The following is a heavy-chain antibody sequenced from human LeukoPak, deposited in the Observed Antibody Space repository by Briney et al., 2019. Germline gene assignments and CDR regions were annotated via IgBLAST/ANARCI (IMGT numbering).Heavy chain of an antibody. CDR2: IRYDGSNK. CDR3: AKDARGASSLADY. D-gene: IGHD3-3*02. Sequence: GGSLRLSCAASGFTFSSYGMHWVRQAPGKGLEWVAFIRYDGSNKYYADSVKGRFTISRDNSKNTLYLQMNCLRAEDTAVYYCAKDARGASSLADYWGQGTLVTVSS. V-gene: IGHV3-30*02. CDR1: GFTFSSYG. J-gene: IGHJ4*02.